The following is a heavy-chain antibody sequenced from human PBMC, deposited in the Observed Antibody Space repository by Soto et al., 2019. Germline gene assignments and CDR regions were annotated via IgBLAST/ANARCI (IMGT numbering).Heavy chain of an antibody. V-gene: IGHV1-69*13. D-gene: IGHD6-19*01. CDR3: ARSYSSGWDFDY. J-gene: IGHJ4*02. CDR1: GYTFTGYY. CDR2: IIPNFGTA. Sequence: ASVKVSCKASGYTFTGYYMHWVRQAPGQGLEWMGWIIPNFGTANYAQKFQGRVTITADESTSTAYMELSSLRSEDTAVYYCARSYSSGWDFDYWGQGTLVTVSS.